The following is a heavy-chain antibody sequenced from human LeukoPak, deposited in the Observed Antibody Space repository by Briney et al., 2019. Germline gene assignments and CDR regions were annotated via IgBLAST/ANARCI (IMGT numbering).Heavy chain of an antibody. CDR2: ISAYNGNT. CDR1: GYTFTSYG. D-gene: IGHD3-10*01. V-gene: IGHV1-18*01. CDR3: ARVGGAVWFGELWVPKGTFDY. J-gene: IGHJ4*02. Sequence: APVKVSCTASGYTFTSYGISWVRQAPGQGLEWMGWISAYNGNTNYAQKLQGRVTMTTDTSTSTAYMELRSVRSDGAAGYYCARVGGAVWFGELWVPKGTFDYWGQGTLVTVSS.